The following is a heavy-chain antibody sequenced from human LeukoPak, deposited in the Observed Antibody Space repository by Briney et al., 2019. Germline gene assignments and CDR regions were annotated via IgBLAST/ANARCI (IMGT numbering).Heavy chain of an antibody. CDR2: ISSSAGRT. CDR3: AKRRSEWELPCFDY. J-gene: IGHJ4*02. D-gene: IGHD1-26*01. CDR1: GFTFNSYW. Sequence: GGSLRLSCAASGFTFNSYWMSWVRQAPGKGLEWVSDISSSAGRTYHADSVKGRFSISRDNPKNTLYLRMNSLRTDDTAVYYCAKRRSEWELPCFDYWGQGTLVTVSS. V-gene: IGHV3-23*01.